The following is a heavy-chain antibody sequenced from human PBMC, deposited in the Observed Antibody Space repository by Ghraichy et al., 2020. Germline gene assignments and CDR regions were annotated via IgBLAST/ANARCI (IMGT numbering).Heavy chain of an antibody. J-gene: IGHJ4*02. CDR1: GFTFSNYG. CDR3: ARDSRAAGTQYYFDY. CDR2: IWYDGSNK. D-gene: IGHD6-13*01. V-gene: IGHV3-33*01. Sequence: GGSLRLSCAASGFTFSNYGIHWVRQAPGKGLEWVAVIWYDGSNKYYADSVKGRFTISRDNSKNTLYLQMNSLRAEDTAVYYCARDSRAAGTQYYFDYWGQGTLVTVSS.